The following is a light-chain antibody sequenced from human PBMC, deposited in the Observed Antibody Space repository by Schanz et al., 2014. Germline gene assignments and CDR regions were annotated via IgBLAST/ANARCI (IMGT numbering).Light chain of an antibody. Sequence: QSVLTQPPSVSGAPGQRVTISCTGSSSNIGAGYDVHWYQQLPGTATKLLIYGNNNRPSGVPDRFSGSKSGTSASLAITGLQDEDEADDYCQSYDSSLSGSYVFGTGTKLTVL. CDR3: QSYDSSLSGSYV. V-gene: IGLV1-40*01. J-gene: IGLJ1*01. CDR2: GNN. CDR1: SSNIGAGYD.